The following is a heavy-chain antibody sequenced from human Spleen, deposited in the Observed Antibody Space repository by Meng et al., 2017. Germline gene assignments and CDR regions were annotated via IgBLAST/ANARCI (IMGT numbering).Heavy chain of an antibody. J-gene: IGHJ4*02. CDR1: GYTFGDYF. CDR2: INTHYGGT. Sequence: SVKVSCMASGYTFGDYFIHWVRQAPGQRPEGMGRINTHYGGTDYAQKFQARGTMTRDTSTSTAPMDLRRLESDDTAVYYCARDQEMASIWYWGQGTLVTVSS. V-gene: IGHV1-2*06. D-gene: IGHD5-24*01. CDR3: ARDQEMASIWY.